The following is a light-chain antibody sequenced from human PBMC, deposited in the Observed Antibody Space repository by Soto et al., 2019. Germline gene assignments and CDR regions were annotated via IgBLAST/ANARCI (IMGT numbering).Light chain of an antibody. Sequence: DIVMTQSPDSLAVSLGERVTIHCKSSQSVLYSSNNRNSFAWYQQKPGQPPKLLIYWASTRESGVPDRFSGSGSGTDFTLTISSLQAADVAVYYCQQYYSSPFTFGQGTKLEI. J-gene: IGKJ2*01. V-gene: IGKV4-1*01. CDR2: WAS. CDR3: QQYYSSPFT. CDR1: QSVLYSSNNRNS.